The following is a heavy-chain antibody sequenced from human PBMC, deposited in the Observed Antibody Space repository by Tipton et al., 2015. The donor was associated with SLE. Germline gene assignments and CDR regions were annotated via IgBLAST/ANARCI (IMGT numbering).Heavy chain of an antibody. Sequence: SLRLSCEVSGFTFSSYSMNWVRQTPGKGLEWVAVIWYDGSNKYYADSVKGRFTISRDNSKNTLYLQMNSLRAEDTAVYYCARDHPRAHNAFDIWGQGTMVTVSS. CDR1: GFTFSSYS. CDR2: IWYDGSNK. CDR3: ARDHPRAHNAFDI. V-gene: IGHV3-33*08. J-gene: IGHJ3*02.